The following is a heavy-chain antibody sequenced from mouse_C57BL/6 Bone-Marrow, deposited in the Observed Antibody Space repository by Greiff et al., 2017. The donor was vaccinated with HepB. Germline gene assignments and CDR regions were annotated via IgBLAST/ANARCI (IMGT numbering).Heavy chain of an antibody. V-gene: IGHV1-15*01. CDR3: TRRSNYLAWFAY. J-gene: IGHJ3*01. CDR2: IDPETGGT. Sequence: VHLVESGAELVRPGASVTLSCKASGYTFTDYEMHWVKQTPVHGLEWIGAIDPETGGTAYNQKFKGKAILTADKSSSTAYMELRSLTSEDSAVYYCTRRSNYLAWFAYWGQGTRVTVSA. D-gene: IGHD2-5*01. CDR1: GYTFTDYE.